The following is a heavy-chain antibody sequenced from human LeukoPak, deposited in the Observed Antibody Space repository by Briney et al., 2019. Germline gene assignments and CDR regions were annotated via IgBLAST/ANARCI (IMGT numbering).Heavy chain of an antibody. CDR1: GFTFSSYG. CDR3: ARSWGRYGDYHFDY. Sequence: GGSLRLSCAASGFTFSSYGMHWVRQAPGKGLEWVAVIWYDGSNKYYADSVKGRFTISRDNSKNTLYLQMNSLRAEDTAVYYCARSWGRYGDYHFDYWGQGTLVTVSS. V-gene: IGHV3-33*01. J-gene: IGHJ4*02. CDR2: IWYDGSNK. D-gene: IGHD4-17*01.